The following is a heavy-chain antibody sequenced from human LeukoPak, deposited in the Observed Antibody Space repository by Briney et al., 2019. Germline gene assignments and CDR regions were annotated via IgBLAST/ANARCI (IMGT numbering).Heavy chain of an antibody. D-gene: IGHD3-10*02. CDR1: GFTFSSYG. J-gene: IGHJ6*04. CDR2: ISSSSSSI. Sequence: GGSLRLSCAASGFTFSSYGMTWVRQAPGKGLEWVSYISSSSSSIYYADSVKGRFTISRDNAKNSLYLQMNSLRAEDTAVYYWAELGITMIGGVWGKGTTVTISS. V-gene: IGHV3-48*04. CDR3: AELGITMIGGV.